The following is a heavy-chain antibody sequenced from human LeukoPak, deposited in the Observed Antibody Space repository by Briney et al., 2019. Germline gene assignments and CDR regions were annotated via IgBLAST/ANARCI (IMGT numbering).Heavy chain of an antibody. Sequence: GSTNYNPSLKSPVTISVDESKNQFSLKLSSVTAADTAVYYCAREAPGRDYDFWSGYYDYWGQGTLVTVSS. CDR2: GST. V-gene: IGHV4-4*02. D-gene: IGHD3-3*01. J-gene: IGHJ4*02. CDR3: AREAPGRDYDFWSGYYDY.